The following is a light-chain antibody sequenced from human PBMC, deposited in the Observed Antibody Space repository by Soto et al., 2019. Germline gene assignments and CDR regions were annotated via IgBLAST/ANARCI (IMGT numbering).Light chain of an antibody. V-gene: IGKV1-39*01. J-gene: IGKJ2*03. CDR3: QQSYSTPYS. Sequence: DIQMTQSPSSLSASVRDRLTITCRASPSISSYLNWYQQNPGQAPKLLIYAASSLQSGVLSRFSASGSWTDFTLTISSLQPDDFATYYCQQSYSTPYSFGQGTKLEIK. CDR2: AAS. CDR1: PSISSY.